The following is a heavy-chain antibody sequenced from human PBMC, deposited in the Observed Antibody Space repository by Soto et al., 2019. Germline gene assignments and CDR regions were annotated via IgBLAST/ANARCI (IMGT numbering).Heavy chain of an antibody. CDR3: ARSSHSTVTTFHY. Sequence: QVQLQESGPGLVKPSQTLSLTCTVSGGSISSGGYYWSWILQHPGKGLEWIRYIYYSGSTYYNPSLNSRVTISVDTSKNQFSLKLSSVTAADTAVYYCARSSHSTVTTFHYWGQGTLVTVSS. V-gene: IGHV4-31*03. CDR2: IYYSGST. J-gene: IGHJ4*02. CDR1: GGSISSGGYY. D-gene: IGHD4-17*01.